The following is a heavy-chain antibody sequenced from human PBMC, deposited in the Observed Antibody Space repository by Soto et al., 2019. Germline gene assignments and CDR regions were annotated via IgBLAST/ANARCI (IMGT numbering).Heavy chain of an antibody. V-gene: IGHV2-5*02. J-gene: IGHJ4*02. Sequence: ASGPTLVNPTQTLTLACTFSGFALSTTGVGVGWIRQPPGKAPEWLALIYWDDDKRYSPSLKNRLTITKDTSENQVVLTLTNLDPVDTATYYCAHESEIGNYFDYWGQGTVVTVSS. CDR3: AHESEIGNYFDY. CDR2: IYWDDDK. D-gene: IGHD2-15*01. CDR1: GFALSTTGVG.